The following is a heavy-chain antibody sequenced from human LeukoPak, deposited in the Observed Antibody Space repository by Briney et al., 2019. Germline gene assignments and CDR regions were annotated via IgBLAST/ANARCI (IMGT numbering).Heavy chain of an antibody. CDR2: IYPGDSDT. CDR1: GYSFTSYW. V-gene: IGHV5-51*01. D-gene: IGHD3-10*01. CDR3: ARLITMVRGVITSGYFDY. Sequence: KTGESLKISCKGSGYSFTSYWIGWVRQMPGKGLEWMGIIYPGDSDTRYSPSFQGQVTISADKSISTAYLQWSSLKASDTAMYYCARLITMVRGVITSGYFDYWGQGTLVTVSS. J-gene: IGHJ4*02.